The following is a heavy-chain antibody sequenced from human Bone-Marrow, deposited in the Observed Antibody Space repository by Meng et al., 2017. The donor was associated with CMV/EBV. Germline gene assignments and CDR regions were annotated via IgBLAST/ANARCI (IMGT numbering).Heavy chain of an antibody. CDR2: ISYDGSNK. Sequence: GESLKISCAASGFTFSSYAMHWVRQAPGKGLEWVAVISYDGSNKYYADSVKCRFTISRDNSKNTLYLQMNSLRAEDTAVYYCARDRDYSGSYYFYYWGQGKLVTFSS. CDR1: GFTFSSYA. J-gene: IGHJ4*02. V-gene: IGHV3-30*04. D-gene: IGHD1-26*01. CDR3: ARDRDYSGSYYFYY.